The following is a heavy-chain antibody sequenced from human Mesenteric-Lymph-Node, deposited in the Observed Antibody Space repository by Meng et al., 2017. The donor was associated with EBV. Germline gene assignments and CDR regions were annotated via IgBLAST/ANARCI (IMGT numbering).Heavy chain of an antibody. D-gene: IGHD3-10*01. Sequence: QGQLQQWVAGLLKPSETLSLTCAVHGGSFSDYFWTWIRQAPGKGLEWVGEINHSGSTKYNPSLKSRVTISVDTSKNQISLNLNSVTAADTAVYYCARPRIRYGSGSYYYWGQGTLVTVSS. CDR1: GGSFSDYF. V-gene: IGHV4-34*01. CDR2: INHSGST. CDR3: ARPRIRYGSGSYYY. J-gene: IGHJ4*02.